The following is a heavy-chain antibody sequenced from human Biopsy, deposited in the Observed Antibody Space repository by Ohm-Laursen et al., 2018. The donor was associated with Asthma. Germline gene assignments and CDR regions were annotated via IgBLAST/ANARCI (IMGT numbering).Heavy chain of an antibody. CDR1: SGSGGYMRSGNYY. V-gene: IGHV4-39*01. J-gene: IGHJ6*02. CDR2: IYYSGTT. CDR3: VRGSSSWHHGPFHYYYGLDV. Sequence: SETLSLTCSLSSGSGGYMRSGNYYWGWIRQPPGKGLEWIGSIYYSGTTYYNPSLESRVTVSADTSKNQFSLKLTSVTAADTAVYYCVRGSSSWHHGPFHYYYGLDVWGQGTTVRVSS. D-gene: IGHD6-13*01.